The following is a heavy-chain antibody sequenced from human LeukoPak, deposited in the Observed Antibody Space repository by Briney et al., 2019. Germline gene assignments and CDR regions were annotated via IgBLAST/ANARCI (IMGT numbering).Heavy chain of an antibody. V-gene: IGHV4-34*01. D-gene: IGHD6-6*01. Sequence: SETLSLTCAVSGVSFSGYSWSWIRQPPGKGLEWIGEMNESGGTTYNPSLKSRVTISVDKSKSQFTPKLSSVTAADTAVYYCARGLRAARLPSWGQGSLVTVSS. CDR3: ARGLRAARLPS. CDR1: GVSFSGYS. J-gene: IGHJ5*02. CDR2: MNESGGT.